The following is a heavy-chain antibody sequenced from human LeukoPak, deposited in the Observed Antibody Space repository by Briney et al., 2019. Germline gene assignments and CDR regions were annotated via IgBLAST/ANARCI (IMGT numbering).Heavy chain of an antibody. CDR1: AGSVSDYY. CDR2: ISTIGST. D-gene: IGHD5-24*01. J-gene: IGHJ2*01. Sequence: PSETLSLTCTISAGSVSDYYWSWIRQPAGKGLEWIGRISTIGSTNYNPSLKSRVTMSVDTSKNQFSLKLSSVTAEDTALYYCARGIWEMATIPYWYFDIWGRGTLVTVSS. V-gene: IGHV4-4*07. CDR3: ARGIWEMATIPYWYFDI.